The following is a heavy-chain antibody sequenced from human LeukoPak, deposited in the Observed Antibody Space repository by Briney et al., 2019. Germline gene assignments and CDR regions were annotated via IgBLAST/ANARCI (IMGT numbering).Heavy chain of an antibody. J-gene: IGHJ3*02. CDR1: GFTFSVYW. Sequence: PGGSLRLSCAASGFTFSVYWMTWVRQAPGKGLEWVANIKQDGSDQYYVDSVKGRFTISRDNSKNTLYLQMNSLRAEDTAVYYCAKDRNAFDIWGQGTMVTVSS. CDR3: AKDRNAFDI. CDR2: IKQDGSDQ. V-gene: IGHV3-7*01.